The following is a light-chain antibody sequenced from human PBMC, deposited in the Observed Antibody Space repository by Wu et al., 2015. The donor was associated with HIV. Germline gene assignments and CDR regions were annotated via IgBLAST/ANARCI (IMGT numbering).Light chain of an antibody. CDR2: GAS. CDR1: QSVSSN. J-gene: IGKJ2*01. Sequence: EIGMTQSPVTLSVSPGERATLSCRASQSVSSNLAWYQQKPGQAPRLLIYGASTRATDIPARFSGSGSGTEFTLTISSLQSEDSAIYYCQQYNNWPPYTFGQGTKLEIK. V-gene: IGKV3-15*01. CDR3: QQYNNWPPYT.